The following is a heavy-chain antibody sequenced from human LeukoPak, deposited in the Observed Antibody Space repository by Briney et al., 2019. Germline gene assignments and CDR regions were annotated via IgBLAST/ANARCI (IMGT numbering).Heavy chain of an antibody. J-gene: IGHJ4*02. CDR1: GYTFTGYY. CDR3: ARDGQVEGVVIICNY. CDR2: INPNSGGT. Sequence: ASVKVSCKASGYTFTGYYMHWVRQAPGQGLEWMEWINPNSGGTNYAQKFQGRVTMTRDTSISTAFMELSRLRSDDTAVYYCARDGQVEGVVIICNYWGQGTLVTVSS. D-gene: IGHD3-3*01. V-gene: IGHV1-2*02.